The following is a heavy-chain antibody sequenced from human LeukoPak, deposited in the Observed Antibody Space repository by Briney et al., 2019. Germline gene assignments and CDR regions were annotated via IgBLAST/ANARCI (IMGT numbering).Heavy chain of an antibody. D-gene: IGHD5-12*01. J-gene: IGHJ4*02. CDR3: ARQPVANPFDY. Sequence: KPSETLSLTCTVSGGSISSSSYYWGWIRQPPGKGLEWIGSIYYSGSTYYNPSLKSRVTISVDTSKNQFSLKLSSVTAADTAVYYCARQPVANPFDYWGQGTLVTVSS. CDR1: GGSISSSSYY. CDR2: IYYSGST. V-gene: IGHV4-39*01.